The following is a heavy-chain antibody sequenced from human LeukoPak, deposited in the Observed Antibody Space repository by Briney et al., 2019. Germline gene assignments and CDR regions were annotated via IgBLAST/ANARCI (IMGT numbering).Heavy chain of an antibody. CDR2: INPNNGDT. CDR3: ARLRWERGALDY. CDR1: GYTFTGYF. J-gene: IGHJ4*02. Sequence: ASVKVSCKAAGYTFTGYFMDWVRQAPRQGLEWMGEINPNNGDTKFAQKFEGRVTMTRDTSITTAYMELSSLKSDDTAVYYCARLRWERGALDYWGQGTPVTVSS. V-gene: IGHV1-2*02. D-gene: IGHD1-26*01.